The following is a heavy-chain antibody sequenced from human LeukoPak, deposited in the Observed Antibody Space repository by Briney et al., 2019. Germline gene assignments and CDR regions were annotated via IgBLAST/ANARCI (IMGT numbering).Heavy chain of an antibody. CDR1: GGSFSGYY. D-gene: IGHD6-6*01. CDR2: INHSGST. Sequence: SETLSLTCAVYGGSFSGYYWSWIRQPPGKGLEWIGEINHSGSTNYNPSLKSRVTISVDTSKNQFSLKLSSVTAADTAVYYCARGARTYYYMDVWGKGTTVTVSS. CDR3: ARGARTYYYMDV. V-gene: IGHV4-34*01. J-gene: IGHJ6*03.